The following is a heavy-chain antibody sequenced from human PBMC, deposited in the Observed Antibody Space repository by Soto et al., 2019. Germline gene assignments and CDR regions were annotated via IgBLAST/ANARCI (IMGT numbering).Heavy chain of an antibody. Sequence: SETLSLTCTVSGGSISSGDYYWSWIRQPPGKGLEWIGYIYYSGSTYHNPSLKSRVTISVDTSKNQFSLKLSSVTAADTAVYYCARAVEQQLVTGFDYWGQGTLVTVSS. CDR3: ARAVEQQLVTGFDY. J-gene: IGHJ4*02. V-gene: IGHV4-30-4*01. CDR2: IYYSGST. D-gene: IGHD6-13*01. CDR1: GGSISSGDYY.